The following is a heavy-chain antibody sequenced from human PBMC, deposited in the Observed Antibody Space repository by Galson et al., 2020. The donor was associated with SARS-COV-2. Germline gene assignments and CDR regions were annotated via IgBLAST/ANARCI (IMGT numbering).Heavy chain of an antibody. V-gene: IGHV3-21*01. Sequence: NSGGSLRLSCAASGFTFSSYSMNWVRQAPGKGLEWVSSISSSSSYIYSADSVKGRVTISRDNAKNSLYLQINILGAEDTAVYYCARRNDILTGYCPEIPFYFYGMDVWCQGTTVTVSS. D-gene: IGHD3-9*01. CDR1: GFTFSSYS. CDR2: ISSSSSYI. CDR3: ARRNDILTGYCPEIPFYFYGMDV. J-gene: IGHJ6*02.